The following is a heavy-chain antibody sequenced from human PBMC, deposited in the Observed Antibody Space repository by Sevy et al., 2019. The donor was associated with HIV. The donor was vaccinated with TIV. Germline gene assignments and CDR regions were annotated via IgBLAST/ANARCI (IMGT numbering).Heavy chain of an antibody. D-gene: IGHD3-22*01. J-gene: IGHJ3*02. CDR1: GGTFSSYA. CDR2: IIPIFGTA. Sequence: ASVKVSCKASGGTFSSYAISWVRQAPGQGLEWMGGIIPIFGTANYAQKFQGRVTITADKSTSTAYMELGSLRSEDTAVYYCARARTDYYDSSGYDAFDIWGQGTMVTVSS. V-gene: IGHV1-69*06. CDR3: ARARTDYYDSSGYDAFDI.